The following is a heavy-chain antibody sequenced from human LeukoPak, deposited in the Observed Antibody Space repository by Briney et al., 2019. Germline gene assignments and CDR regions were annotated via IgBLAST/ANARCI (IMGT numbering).Heavy chain of an antibody. Sequence: ASVKVSCKASGYTFTNYAMHWVRQAPGQRLEWMGWINAGNGNTKYSQKFQGRVTITRDTSASTAYMELSSLRSEDTAVYYCARGAGSYYGSVLLRGYFDYWGQGTLVTVSS. CDR3: ARGAGSYYGSVLLRGYFDY. D-gene: IGHD3-10*01. V-gene: IGHV1-3*01. J-gene: IGHJ4*02. CDR2: INAGNGNT. CDR1: GYTFTNYA.